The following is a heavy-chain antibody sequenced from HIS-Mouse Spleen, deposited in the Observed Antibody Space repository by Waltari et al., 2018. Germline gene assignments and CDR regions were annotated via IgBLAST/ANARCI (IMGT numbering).Heavy chain of an antibody. CDR3: ARGLNTARPSHFDY. CDR1: GFTFSSYA. Sequence: QVQLVESGGGVVQPGRSLRLSCAASGFTFSSYAMHWVRQAQGKGLEWVSVISDDGSNKYYADSVKGRFTISRDNSKNTLYLQMNSLRAEDTAVYYCARGLNTARPSHFDYWGQGTLVTVSS. CDR2: ISDDGSNK. V-gene: IGHV3-30-3*01. D-gene: IGHD6-6*01. J-gene: IGHJ4*02.